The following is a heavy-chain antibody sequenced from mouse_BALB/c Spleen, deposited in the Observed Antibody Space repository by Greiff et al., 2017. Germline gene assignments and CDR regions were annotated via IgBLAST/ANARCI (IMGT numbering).Heavy chain of an antibody. CDR3: ARDPSTPTGRFAY. V-gene: IGHV2-9*02. Sequence: VQLQQSGPGLVAPSQSLSITCTVSGFSLTSYGVHWVRQPPGKGLEWLGVIWAGGSTNYNSALMSRLSISKDNSKSQVFLKMNSLQTDDTAMYYCARDPSTPTGRFAYWGQGTLVTVSA. CDR2: IWAGGST. CDR1: GFSLTSYG. J-gene: IGHJ3*01. D-gene: IGHD4-1*02.